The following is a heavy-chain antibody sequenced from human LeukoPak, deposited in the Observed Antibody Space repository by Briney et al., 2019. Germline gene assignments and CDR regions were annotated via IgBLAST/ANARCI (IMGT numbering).Heavy chain of an antibody. J-gene: IGHJ4*02. CDR1: GFTFSKNA. V-gene: IGHV3-23*01. CDR2: ISGDGRSP. Sequence: GGSLRLSCVASGFTFSKNALSWVRQTPGKGLECVSAISGDGRSPYYADSVKGRFTISRDDSRNTVYLQMNSLRVEDSAVYYCARHRGAFPYFFDYWGQGTLVTVSS. D-gene: IGHD3-10*01. CDR3: ARHRGAFPYFFDY.